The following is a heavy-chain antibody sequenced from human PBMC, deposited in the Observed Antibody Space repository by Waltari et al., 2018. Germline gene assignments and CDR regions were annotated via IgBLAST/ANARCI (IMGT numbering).Heavy chain of an antibody. CDR1: GGSISSSSYY. CDR2: IYYRGST. D-gene: IGHD6-19*01. Sequence: QLQLQESGPGLVKPSETLSLTCTVSGGSISSSSYYWGWIRQPPGKGLEWIGSIYYRGSTYYNPALKSRVTISVDTSKNQFSLKLSSVTAADTAVYYCARGKGIAVAGTGYWGQGTLVTVSS. CDR3: ARGKGIAVAGTGY. V-gene: IGHV4-39*07. J-gene: IGHJ4*02.